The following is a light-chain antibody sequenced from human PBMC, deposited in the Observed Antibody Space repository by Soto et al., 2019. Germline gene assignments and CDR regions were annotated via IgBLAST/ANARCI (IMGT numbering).Light chain of an antibody. J-gene: IGKJ4*01. V-gene: IGKV3D-20*02. Sequence: EIVLTQSPGTLSLSPGERATLSCRASQSVSSYYLAWYQQKPGQAPRLLIYAASSRATGIPDRFSGGGSGTDFTLTISRLEPEDFAVYYCQQRSSWLTFGGGTKVDIK. CDR1: QSVSSYY. CDR2: AAS. CDR3: QQRSSWLT.